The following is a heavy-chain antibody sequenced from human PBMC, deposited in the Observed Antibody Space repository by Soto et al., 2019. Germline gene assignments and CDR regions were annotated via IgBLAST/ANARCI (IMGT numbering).Heavy chain of an antibody. V-gene: IGHV1-18*01. CDR1: GYTFTSYG. CDR3: ARAPTTYTGIAVVYLDY. CDR2: ISAYNGNT. J-gene: IGHJ4*02. Sequence: ASVKVSCKASGYTFTSYGISWVRQAPGQGLEWMGWISAYNGNTKYAQKLQGRVTMTTDTSTRTAYMELRGLRSDDTAGYYCARAPTTYTGIAVVYLDYWGQGTLVTVSS. D-gene: IGHD6-19*01.